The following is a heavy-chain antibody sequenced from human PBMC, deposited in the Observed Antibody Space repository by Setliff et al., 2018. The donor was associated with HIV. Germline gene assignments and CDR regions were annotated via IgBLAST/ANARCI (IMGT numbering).Heavy chain of an antibody. D-gene: IGHD3-22*01. CDR1: GYTFTDYY. Sequence: ASVKVSCKASGYTFTDYYIHWVRQAPGKGLEWMGHIDPEDGKTVYAEKFQGRVTMTRDTSTSTVYMELSSLRSGDTAVYYCARDYYDSSGYIFFPGLPDYWGQGTLVTVSS. CDR2: IDPEDGKT. V-gene: IGHV1-69-2*01. J-gene: IGHJ4*02. CDR3: ARDYYDSSGYIFFPGLPDY.